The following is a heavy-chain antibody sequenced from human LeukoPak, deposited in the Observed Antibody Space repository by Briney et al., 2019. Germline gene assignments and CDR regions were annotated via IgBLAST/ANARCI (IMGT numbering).Heavy chain of an antibody. V-gene: IGHV1-3*01. CDR1: GYTFTSYA. J-gene: IGHJ1*01. Sequence: ASVKVSCKASGYTFTSYAMHWVRQAPGQRLEWMGWINAGNGNTKYSQKFQGRVTITRDTSASTAYMELSSLRSEDTAVYYCASHYYDSSGYYRRGYFQHRGQGTLVTVSS. D-gene: IGHD3-22*01. CDR3: ASHYYDSSGYYRRGYFQH. CDR2: INAGNGNT.